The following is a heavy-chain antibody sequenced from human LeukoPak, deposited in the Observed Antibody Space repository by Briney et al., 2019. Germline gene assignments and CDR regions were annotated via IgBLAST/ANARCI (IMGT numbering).Heavy chain of an antibody. V-gene: IGHV3-74*01. CDR1: GFDFSSNW. CDR3: AKDHYWSIDY. D-gene: IGHD3-3*01. Sequence: GGSLRLSWAASGFDFSSNWMHWVGHAPGQGLVWVSRIKGDGISTNYADSVKGRFTISRDIAKNTQYLQMNSLRAEDTGVYYCAKDHYWSIDYWGRGTLVTVSS. CDR2: IKGDGIST. J-gene: IGHJ4*02.